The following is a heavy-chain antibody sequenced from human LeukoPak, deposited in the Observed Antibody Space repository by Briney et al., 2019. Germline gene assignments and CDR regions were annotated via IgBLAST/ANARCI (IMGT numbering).Heavy chain of an antibody. J-gene: IGHJ5*01. CDR2: INHSGRT. CDR1: GGSFSGYY. V-gene: IGHV4-34*01. CDR3: AGGSSGPRLAS. D-gene: IGHD6-19*01. Sequence: SETLSLTCAVYGGSFSGYYWTWIRQPPGKGLEWIGEINHSGRTYYNPSLKSRVTISIDTSTSHFSLSLTSGTAADTAVYYCAGGSSGPRLASWGQGTLVTVSS.